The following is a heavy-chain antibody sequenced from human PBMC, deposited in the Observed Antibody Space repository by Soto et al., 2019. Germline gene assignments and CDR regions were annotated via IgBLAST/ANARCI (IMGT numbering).Heavy chain of an antibody. CDR2: MDQDGSET. V-gene: IGHV3-7*01. J-gene: IGHJ4*02. CDR3: VCGGNFFIY. Sequence: EVQLVESGGGLVQPGGSLRLSCAASGFTFSTYWMTWVRQPPGKGLEWVANMDQDGSETYYVESVRGRFTVSRDNAKNSLYLQMNSLRVEETAVYYCVCGGNFFIYWGQGTLVTVSP. D-gene: IGHD3-16*01. CDR1: GFTFSTYW.